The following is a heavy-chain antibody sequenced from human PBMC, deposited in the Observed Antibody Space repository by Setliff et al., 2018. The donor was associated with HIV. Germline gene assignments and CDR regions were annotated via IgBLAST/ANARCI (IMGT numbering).Heavy chain of an antibody. D-gene: IGHD3-9*01. CDR2: INTHNGNT. J-gene: IGHJ4*02. Sequence: ASVKVSCKASGYIFTTFGFSWVRQAPGQGLEWMGWINTHNGNTHYAQRFQGRVTMTRDTSTTTAYLQISSLTAEDTAVYYCARDFLGDPDWSLDYWGQGTLVTVSS. CDR1: GYIFTTFG. CDR3: ARDFLGDPDWSLDY. V-gene: IGHV1-18*01.